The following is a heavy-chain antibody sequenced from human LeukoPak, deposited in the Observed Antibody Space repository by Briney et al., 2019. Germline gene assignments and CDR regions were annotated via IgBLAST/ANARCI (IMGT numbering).Heavy chain of an antibody. D-gene: IGHD3-16*02. V-gene: IGHV4-30-2*01. Sequence: SETLSLTCAVSGGSISSGGYSWSWIRQPPGKGLEWIGYIYHSGSTYYNPSLKSRVTISVDRSKNQFSLKLSSVTAADTAVYYCATGSYRQNYYYCYGMDVWGQGTTVTVSS. CDR1: GGSISSGGYS. J-gene: IGHJ6*02. CDR3: ATGSYRQNYYYCYGMDV. CDR2: IYHSGST.